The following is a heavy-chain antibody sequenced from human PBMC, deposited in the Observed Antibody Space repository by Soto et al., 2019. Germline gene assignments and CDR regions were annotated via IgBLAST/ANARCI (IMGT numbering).Heavy chain of an antibody. V-gene: IGHV4-34*01. CDR3: ANIASPDDS. CDR1: GGSLSGYY. J-gene: IGHJ5*01. CDR2: INHGGGT. D-gene: IGHD6-13*01. Sequence: SETLSLTCAVYGGSLSGYYWSWIRQSPAKGLEWIGEINHGGGTNYNPSLKSRVTISVDTSKNQFSLKLSSVTAADTAVYYCANIASPDDSWGQGTLVTVSS.